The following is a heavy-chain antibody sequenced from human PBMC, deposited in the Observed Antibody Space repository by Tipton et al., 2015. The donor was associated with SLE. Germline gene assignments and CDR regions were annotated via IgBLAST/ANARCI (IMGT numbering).Heavy chain of an antibody. Sequence: TLSLTCTVSGGSISSYYWNWIRQSPGKGLEWIGYIYYSGSTNYNPSLKSRVTISVDTSKNQFSLKLSSVTAADTAVYYCARGIAAPGWFDPWGQGTLVTVSS. V-gene: IGHV4-59*12. CDR1: GGSISSYY. CDR2: IYYSGST. J-gene: IGHJ5*02. D-gene: IGHD6-13*01. CDR3: ARGIAAPGWFDP.